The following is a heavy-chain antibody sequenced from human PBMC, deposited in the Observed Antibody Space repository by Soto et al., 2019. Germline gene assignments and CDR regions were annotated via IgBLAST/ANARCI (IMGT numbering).Heavy chain of an antibody. D-gene: IGHD6-19*01. Sequence: EVKLLESGGGWVQPGGSLGLSCAASGFTFSSYAMSWVRQAPGKGLEWVSTITGGGDNTHYADSVKGLFTISRDNSRNTLSLQMNSLRVDDTAVYHCAKGRIAVGDPYNWFDPWGQGTLVTVSS. V-gene: IGHV3-23*01. J-gene: IGHJ5*02. CDR2: ITGGGDNT. CDR3: AKGRIAVGDPYNWFDP. CDR1: GFTFSSYA.